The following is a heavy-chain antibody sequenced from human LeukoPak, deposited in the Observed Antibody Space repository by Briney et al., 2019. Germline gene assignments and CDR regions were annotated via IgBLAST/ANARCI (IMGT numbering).Heavy chain of an antibody. CDR1: GFTFNEFW. CDR2: IHKDGLHT. J-gene: IGHJ4*02. CDR3: ARESEAASTYYLDH. Sequence: TGGSLRLSCAASGFTFNEFWMHWVRQVPGKGLMWVARIHKDGLHTWYADSMKGRFTISRDNAENTVYLQLNSLRVEDTAVYYCARESEAASTYYLDHWGQGNLVTVSS. V-gene: IGHV3-74*01. D-gene: IGHD6-25*01.